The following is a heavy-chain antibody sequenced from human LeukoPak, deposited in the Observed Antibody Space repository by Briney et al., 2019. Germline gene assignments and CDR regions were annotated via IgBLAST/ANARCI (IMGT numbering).Heavy chain of an antibody. CDR1: GFTFSSYG. V-gene: IGHV3-30*18. D-gene: IGHD1-26*01. CDR3: AKELQWQLRSYHFDY. Sequence: PGGSLRLSCAASGFTFSSYGMHWVRQAPGKGPEWVAVISYDGINKYYADSVKGRFTISGDNSKNTLYLQMSSLRGEDTAIYYCAKELQWQLRSYHFDYWGQGTLVTVSS. CDR2: ISYDGINK. J-gene: IGHJ4*02.